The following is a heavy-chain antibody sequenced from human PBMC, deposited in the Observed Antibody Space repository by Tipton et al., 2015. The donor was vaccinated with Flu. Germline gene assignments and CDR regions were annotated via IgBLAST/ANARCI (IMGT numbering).Heavy chain of an antibody. Sequence: GLVKPSDTLYLDCTVSGGSISGYYWTWVRQSPGKGLEWIGKIHYGGYATYNPPLRSRVTISVDTSKNRFALELRSLTPADTAVYYCARDGNSWSFDYWGQGTLLTVSP. CDR2: IHYGGYA. D-gene: IGHD2/OR15-2a*01. J-gene: IGHJ4*02. CDR1: GGSISGYY. V-gene: IGHV4-59*01. CDR3: ARDGNSWSFDY.